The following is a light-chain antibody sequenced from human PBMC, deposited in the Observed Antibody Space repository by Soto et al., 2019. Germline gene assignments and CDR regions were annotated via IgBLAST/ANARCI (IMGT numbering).Light chain of an antibody. V-gene: IGLV1-51*02. J-gene: IGLJ1*01. CDR3: GTWDNSLSALYV. CDR2: ENN. CDR1: SSNIGHNY. Sequence: QSVLTQPPSVSAAPGQTVTISCSGSSSNIGHNYVSWYQQLPGTAPKLLIYENNKRPSGIPDRFSGSKSGTSATLGITGLQTEDEADYYCGTWDNSLSALYVFGTGTKLTVL.